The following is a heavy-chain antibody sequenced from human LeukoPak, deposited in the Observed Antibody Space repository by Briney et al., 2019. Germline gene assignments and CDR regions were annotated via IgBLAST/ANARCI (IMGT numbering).Heavy chain of an antibody. V-gene: IGHV4-59*08. Sequence: KPSETPSLTCTGSGWSLSSYYWGWVRQPPGKGLEWVGFIYYSGSTNYNPSLKSRVTISVDTSKNQFSLKLSSVTAADTAVYYCARSRPTYYYDSSGTNFDYWGQGTLVTVSS. J-gene: IGHJ4*02. CDR3: ARSRPTYYYDSSGTNFDY. CDR1: GWSLSSYY. D-gene: IGHD3-22*01. CDR2: IYYSGST.